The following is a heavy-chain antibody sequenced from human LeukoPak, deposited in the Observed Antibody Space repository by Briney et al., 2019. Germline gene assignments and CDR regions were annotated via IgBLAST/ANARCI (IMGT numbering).Heavy chain of an antibody. CDR3: ARDGGTAMVSY. J-gene: IGHJ4*02. V-gene: IGHV3-21*01. D-gene: IGHD5-18*01. Sequence: GGSLRLSCAASGFTFSYYSMNWVRQAPGKGLEWVSSISSSSSYIYYADSVKGRFTISRDNAKNSLYLQMNSLRAEDTAVYYCARDGGTAMVSYWGQGALVTVSS. CDR2: ISSSSSYI. CDR1: GFTFSYYS.